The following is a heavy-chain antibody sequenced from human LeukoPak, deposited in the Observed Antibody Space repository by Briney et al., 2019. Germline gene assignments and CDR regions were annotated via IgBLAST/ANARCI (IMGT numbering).Heavy chain of an antibody. D-gene: IGHD2-15*01. J-gene: IGHJ4*02. CDR1: GYTFTGYY. CDR2: INPNSGGT. V-gene: IGHV1-2*02. Sequence: GASVEVSCKASGYTFTGYYMHWVRQAPGQGLEWMGWINPNSGGTNYAQKFQGRVTMTRDTSISTAYMELSRLRSDDTAVYYCARKLGYCSGGSCYLCDYWGQGTLVTVSS. CDR3: ARKLGYCSGGSCYLCDY.